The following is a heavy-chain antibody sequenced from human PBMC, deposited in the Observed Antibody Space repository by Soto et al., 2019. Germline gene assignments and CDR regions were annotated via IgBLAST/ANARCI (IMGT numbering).Heavy chain of an antibody. Sequence: PGGSLRLSCAASGFTFSDHYMRWIRQAPGKGLEWIGYSSNSGSFTRYAGSVKGRFSISRDNAKSSLYLQINSLRGDDTAVYYCVRSGDNYNLLDYWGQGTPVTVSS. CDR3: VRSGDNYNLLDY. J-gene: IGHJ4*02. D-gene: IGHD1-1*01. CDR1: GFTFSDHY. V-gene: IGHV3-11*06. CDR2: SSNSGSFT.